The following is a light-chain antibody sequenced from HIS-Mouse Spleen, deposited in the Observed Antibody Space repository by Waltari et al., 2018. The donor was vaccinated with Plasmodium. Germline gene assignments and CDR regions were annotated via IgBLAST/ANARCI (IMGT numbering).Light chain of an antibody. V-gene: IGKV3-11*01. CDR1: QSVSSY. CDR2: DAS. J-gene: IGKJ4*01. Sequence: EIVLTQSPATLSLSPGDRATLSCRASQSVSSYLAWYQQRPGQAPRLLIYDASNRATGIPARFSGSGSGTDLTLTISSLEPEDFAVYYCQQRSNWPPLTFGGGTKVEIK. CDR3: QQRSNWPPLT.